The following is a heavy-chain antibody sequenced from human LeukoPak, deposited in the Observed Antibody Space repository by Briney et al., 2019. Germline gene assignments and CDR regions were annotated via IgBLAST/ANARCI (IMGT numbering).Heavy chain of an antibody. V-gene: IGHV3-23*01. D-gene: IGHD3-10*01. CDR1: GFTLSNHA. J-gene: IGHJ4*02. CDR3: AKDRVDGSGSQFDS. CDR2: ISGSGAMT. Sequence: GGSLRLSCAASGFTLSNHAMIWVRQAPGKGLVWVSSISGSGAMTYYADSVKGRFTISRDNAMDTLYLQMNSLRADDTAVYYCAKDRVDGSGSQFDSWGQGSLVIVSS.